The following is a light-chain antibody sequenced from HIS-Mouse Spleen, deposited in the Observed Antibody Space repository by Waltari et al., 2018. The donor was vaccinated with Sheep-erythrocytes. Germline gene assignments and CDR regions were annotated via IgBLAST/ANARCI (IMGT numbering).Light chain of an antibody. CDR3: CSYAGSYNHV. J-gene: IGLJ1*01. Sequence: QSALTQPASVSGSPGHSITISCTGTSSDAGRYNLVSWYQQHPGKAPQLMIYEGSKRPSGVSNRFSGSKSGNTASLTISGLQAEDEADYYCCSYAGSYNHVFATGTKVTVL. CDR2: EGS. CDR1: SSDAGRYNL. V-gene: IGLV2-23*01.